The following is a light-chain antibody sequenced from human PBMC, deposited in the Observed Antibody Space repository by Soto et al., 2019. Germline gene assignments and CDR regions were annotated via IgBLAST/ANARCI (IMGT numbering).Light chain of an antibody. V-gene: IGLV2-23*01. CDR3: CSYAGSSTWV. Sequence: LTQPASVSGSPGQSITISCTGTSSDVGSYNLVSWYQKHPGKAPKLMIYEDSKRPSGVSNRFSGSKSGNTASLTISGLQTEDEADYYCCSYAGSSTWVFGGGTKVTVL. CDR2: EDS. CDR1: SSDVGSYNL. J-gene: IGLJ3*02.